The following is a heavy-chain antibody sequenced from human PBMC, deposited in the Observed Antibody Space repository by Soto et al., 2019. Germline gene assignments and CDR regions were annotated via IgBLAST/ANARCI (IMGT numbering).Heavy chain of an antibody. J-gene: IGHJ1*01. CDR3: ARDPVPVAEGYFQH. D-gene: IGHD2-2*01. V-gene: IGHV1-3*01. Sequence: GASVKVSCKASGYTFTSYAMHWVRQAPGQRLEWMGWINAGNGNTKYSQKFQGRVTITRDTSASTAYMELSSLRSEDTAVYYCARDPVPVAEGYFQHWGQGTLVTVSS. CDR1: GYTFTSYA. CDR2: INAGNGNT.